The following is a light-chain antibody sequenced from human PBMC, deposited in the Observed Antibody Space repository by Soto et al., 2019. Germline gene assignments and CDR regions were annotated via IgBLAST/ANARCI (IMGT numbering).Light chain of an antibody. CDR3: QQYGSSPLLT. J-gene: IGKJ3*01. V-gene: IGKV3-20*01. CDR1: QSVSSIY. CDR2: GAS. Sequence: EIVLTQSPGTLSLSPGERATLSCRASQSVSSIYLAWYQQKPGQAPRLLIYGASSRATGIPDRFSGSGSGTDFTLTISRLEPEDFAVYYCQQYGSSPLLTFGPGTKVDIK.